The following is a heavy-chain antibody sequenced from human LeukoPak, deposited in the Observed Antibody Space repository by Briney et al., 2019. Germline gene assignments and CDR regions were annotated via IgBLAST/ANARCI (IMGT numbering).Heavy chain of an antibody. D-gene: IGHD1-1*01. CDR3: VKEVPVSTIYD. J-gene: IGHJ4*02. Sequence: SGGPLRLSCVASGFIVSTNYMSWVRQAPGKGLEWVAVIFRGDGTYHADSVKGRFTISRDASKNTVYLHMNSLTAEDTAIYYCVKEVPVSTIYDWGQGVLVTVSS. V-gene: IGHV3-66*01. CDR2: IFRGDGT. CDR1: GFIVSTNY.